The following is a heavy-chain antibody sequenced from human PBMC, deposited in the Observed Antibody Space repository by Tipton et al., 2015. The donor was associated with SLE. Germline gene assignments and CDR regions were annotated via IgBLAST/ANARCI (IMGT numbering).Heavy chain of an antibody. CDR2: IYAGGTA. CDR1: GFTFSNFA. Sequence: SGFTFSNFAISWVRQAPGKGLEWVSAIYAGGTAYYMDSVKGRFTVSRDNSKNTLYLDMNNLRPEDTAVYYCAKDDTAAAYFFDHWGQGTLVTVSS. V-gene: IGHV3-23*03. J-gene: IGHJ4*02. D-gene: IGHD6-25*01. CDR3: AKDDTAAAYFFDH.